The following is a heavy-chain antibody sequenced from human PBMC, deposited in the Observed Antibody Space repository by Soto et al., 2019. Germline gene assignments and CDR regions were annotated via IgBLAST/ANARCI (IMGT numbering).Heavy chain of an antibody. Sequence: GGALIISCAASGFTFSSYAMSWVRQAPGKGLEWVSAISGSGGSTYYADSVKGRFTISRDNSKNTLYLQMNSLRAEDTAVYYCAKDRPYYFDYWGQGTLVTVSS. CDR2: ISGSGGST. D-gene: IGHD2-21*01. J-gene: IGHJ4*02. CDR1: GFTFSSYA. CDR3: AKDRPYYFDY. V-gene: IGHV3-23*01.